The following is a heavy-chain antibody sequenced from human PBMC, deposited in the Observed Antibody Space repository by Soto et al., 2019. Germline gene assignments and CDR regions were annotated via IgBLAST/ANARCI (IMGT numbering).Heavy chain of an antibody. CDR1: GYTFTSYG. Sequence: ASVKVSCKASGYTFTSYGISWVRQAPGQGLEWMGWISAYNGNTNYAQKLQGRVTMTTDTSTSTAYMELRSLRSDDTAVYYCAGGSPEVSGYYLHHYYYGMDVWGQGTTVTVSS. CDR2: ISAYNGNT. D-gene: IGHD3-22*01. V-gene: IGHV1-18*01. J-gene: IGHJ6*02. CDR3: AGGSPEVSGYYLHHYYYGMDV.